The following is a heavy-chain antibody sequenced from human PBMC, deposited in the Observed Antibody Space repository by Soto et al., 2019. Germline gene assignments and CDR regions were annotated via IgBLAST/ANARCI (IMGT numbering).Heavy chain of an antibody. V-gene: IGHV4-4*07. J-gene: IGHJ4*02. CDR2: IYTSGST. CDR3: ARDSIAVAGGLFDY. D-gene: IGHD6-19*01. CDR1: GGSISSCG. Sequence: PSETLSLTCTVSGGSISSCGWSWIRQPAGKGLEWIGRIYTSGSTNYNPSLKSRVTMSVDTSKNQFSLKLSSVTAADTAVYYCARDSIAVAGGLFDYWGQGTLVTVSS.